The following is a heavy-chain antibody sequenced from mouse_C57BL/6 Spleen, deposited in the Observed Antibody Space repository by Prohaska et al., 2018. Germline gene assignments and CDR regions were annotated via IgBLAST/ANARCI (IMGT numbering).Heavy chain of an antibody. V-gene: IGHV14-1*01. CDR2: IDPEDGDT. D-gene: IGHD3-2*02. CDR1: GFNIKDYY. J-gene: IGHJ3*01. CDR3: TTRQLRLLFAY. Sequence: TASGFNIKDYYMHWVKQRPEQGLEWIGRIDPEDGDTEYAPKFQGKATMTADTSSNTAYLQLSSLTSEDTAVYYCTTRQLRLLFAYWGQGTLVTVSA.